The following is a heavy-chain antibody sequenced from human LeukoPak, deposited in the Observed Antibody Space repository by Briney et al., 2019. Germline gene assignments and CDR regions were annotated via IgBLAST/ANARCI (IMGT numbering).Heavy chain of an antibody. CDR3: ARSCIVGAQGAFDI. CDR1: GGSISSGSYY. J-gene: IGHJ3*02. CDR2: IYTSGST. V-gene: IGHV4-61*02. Sequence: PPQTLSLTCTVSGGSISSGSYYWSWIRQPAGTGLEWIGRIYTSGSTNYNPSLKSRVTISVDTSKNQFSLKLSSVTAADTAVYYCARSCIVGAQGAFDIWGQGTMVTVSS. D-gene: IGHD1-26*01.